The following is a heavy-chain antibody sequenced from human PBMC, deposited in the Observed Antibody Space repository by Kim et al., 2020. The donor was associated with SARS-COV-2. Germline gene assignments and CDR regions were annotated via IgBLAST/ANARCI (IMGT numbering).Heavy chain of an antibody. CDR3: ARRVTVAGFFDL. CDR2: IYYSGST. J-gene: IGHJ2*01. V-gene: IGHV4-31*03. D-gene: IGHD6-19*01. CDR1: GGSISSGGYY. Sequence: SETLSLTCTVSGGSISSGGYYWSWIRQHPGKGLEWIGYIYYSGSTYYNPSLKSRVIISEDTSKNQFSLKLSSVTAADTAVYYCARRVTVAGFFDLWGRGTLVTVSS.